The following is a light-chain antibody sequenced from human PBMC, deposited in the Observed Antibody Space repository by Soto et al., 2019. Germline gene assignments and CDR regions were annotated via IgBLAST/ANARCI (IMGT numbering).Light chain of an antibody. J-gene: IGKJ4*01. CDR3: QQRSIWPLT. CDR1: QSINTF. Sequence: EVLLTQSPATLSVSLGESVTLSCRASQSINTFLAWYQQKPGQAPRLLIYDASYRAAGIPARFSGRGSGTDFTLTINSLEPEDFAVYHCQQRSIWPLTFGGGTRVE. V-gene: IGKV3-11*01. CDR2: DAS.